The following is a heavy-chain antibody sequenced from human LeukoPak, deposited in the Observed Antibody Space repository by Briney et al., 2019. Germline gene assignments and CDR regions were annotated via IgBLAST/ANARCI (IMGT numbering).Heavy chain of an antibody. J-gene: IGHJ6*02. V-gene: IGHV3-53*01. CDR1: GFTVSSDY. CDR2: IYSSGIT. D-gene: IGHD1-1*01. CDR3: ARTTTIGTTWGMDV. Sequence: GGSLRLSCAASGFTVSSDYMSWVRQAPGKGLEWVSVIYSSGITYYTDSVKGRFTISRDNSKNTLYLQMHSLRAEDTAVYYCARTTTIGTTWGMDVWGQGTTVTVS.